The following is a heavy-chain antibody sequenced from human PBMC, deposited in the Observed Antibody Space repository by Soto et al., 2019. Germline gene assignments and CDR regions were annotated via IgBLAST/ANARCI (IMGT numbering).Heavy chain of an antibody. CDR3: AKARGGRVNTVTTFDYYYYGMDV. V-gene: IGHV3-43*01. J-gene: IGHJ6*02. D-gene: IGHD4-4*01. Sequence: GGSLRLSCAASGFTFDDYTMHWVRQAPGKGLEWVSLISWDGGSTYYADSVKGRFTISRDNSKNSLYLQMNSLRTEDTALYYCAKARGGRVNTVTTFDYYYYGMDVWGQGTTVTVSS. CDR1: GFTFDDYT. CDR2: ISWDGGST.